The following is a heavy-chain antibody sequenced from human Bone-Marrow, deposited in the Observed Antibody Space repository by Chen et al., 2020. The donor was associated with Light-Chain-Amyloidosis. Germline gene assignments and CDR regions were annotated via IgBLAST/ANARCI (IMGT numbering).Heavy chain of an antibody. Sequence: RLQMQESGPGLVKPSETLSLSCTVSGDSTRGSRYSWHWIGQSTGRGLEWIGSISRIGATSYNPSRGSRVTISLDTSKNSYSVDVTSVTAADTAVYYCARGESVYRNGNDFFYEWGQGTLVTVSS. CDR1: GDSTRGSRYS. D-gene: IGHD5-18*01. CDR3: ARGESVYRNGNDFFYE. V-gene: IGHV4-39*06. CDR2: ISRIGAT. J-gene: IGHJ4*02.